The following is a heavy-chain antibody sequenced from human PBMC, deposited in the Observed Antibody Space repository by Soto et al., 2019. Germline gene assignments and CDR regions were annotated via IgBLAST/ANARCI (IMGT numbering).Heavy chain of an antibody. J-gene: IGHJ4*02. V-gene: IGHV3-23*01. Sequence: EVQLLESGGGLVQPGGSLRLSCAASRFTFNNYAMTWVRQAPGKGLEWVSAISVGGDTTSYADSAKGRFTVSRDGSKTTLYLQMSSLRAEDTALYWSVKGRGGSGSLTPRVDFWGQGTLVTVSS. CDR3: VKGRGGSGSLTPRVDF. CDR2: ISVGGDTT. D-gene: IGHD3-10*01. CDR1: RFTFNNYA.